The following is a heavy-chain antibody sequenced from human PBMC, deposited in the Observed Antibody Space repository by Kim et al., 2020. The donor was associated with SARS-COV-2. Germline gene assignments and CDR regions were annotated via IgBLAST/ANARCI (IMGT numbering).Heavy chain of an antibody. J-gene: IGHJ3*01. Sequence: YADSVRGRFTISRDNAKNSLFLQMNSLRAEDTAVYYCARDRVAGTGSAFDLWGPGTTVTVSS. V-gene: IGHV3-11*05. CDR3: ARDRVAGTGSAFDL. D-gene: IGHD6-19*01.